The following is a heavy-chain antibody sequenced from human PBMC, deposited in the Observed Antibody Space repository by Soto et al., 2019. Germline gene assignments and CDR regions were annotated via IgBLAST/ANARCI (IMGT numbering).Heavy chain of an antibody. CDR1: GGTFSSYA. D-gene: IGHD6-13*01. CDR2: IIPIFGTA. V-gene: IGHV1-69*01. CDR3: ARVLLPHIAAAGHGGWFDP. J-gene: IGHJ5*02. Sequence: QVQLVQSGAEVKKPGSSVKVSCKASGGTFSSYAISWVRQAPGQGLEWMGGIIPIFGTANYAQKFQGRVTITADESTSTAYMELSSLRSEDTAVYYCARVLLPHIAAAGHGGWFDPWGQGTLVTVSS.